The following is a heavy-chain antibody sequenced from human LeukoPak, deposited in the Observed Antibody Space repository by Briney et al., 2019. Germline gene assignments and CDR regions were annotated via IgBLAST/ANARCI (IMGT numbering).Heavy chain of an antibody. V-gene: IGHV4-61*02. Sequence: KTSETLSLTCSVSGDSIRSGSYYWSWIRQPAVKGLEWIGRIFATGSTNYTPSLEGRVTMSVDTSNNQFSLMVYSVTAADTAVYYCARGGTTLKIGAFDIWGHGTMVTVSS. CDR2: IFATGST. J-gene: IGHJ3*02. D-gene: IGHD1-7*01. CDR1: GDSIRSGSYY. CDR3: ARGGTTLKIGAFDI.